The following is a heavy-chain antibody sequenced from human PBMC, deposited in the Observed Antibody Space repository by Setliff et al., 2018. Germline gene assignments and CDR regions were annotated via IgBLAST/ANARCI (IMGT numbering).Heavy chain of an antibody. CDR2: IYSTGRTT. Sequence: GGSLRLSCAASGFTFSYYAMTWVRQAPGKGLEWVPIIYSTGRTTYSADSVKGRFTISRDNSKNTLYLQMNSLRAEDTAVYYCAKESGYRFDYWGQGTLVTVSS. V-gene: IGHV3-23*03. J-gene: IGHJ4*02. CDR1: GFTFSYYA. CDR3: AKESGYRFDY. D-gene: IGHD5-18*01.